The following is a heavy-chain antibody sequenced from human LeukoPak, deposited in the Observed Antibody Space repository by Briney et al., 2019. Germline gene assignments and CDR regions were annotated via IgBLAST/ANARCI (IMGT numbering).Heavy chain of an antibody. V-gene: IGHV4-34*01. CDR2: INHSGST. D-gene: IGHD3-10*01. CDR3: AKHYMGSSYNRGCDC. Sequence: SETLSLTCAVYGGSFSGYYWSWIRQPPGEGLEWIGEINHSGSTNYNPSLKSRVAISVDTSKNQFSLKLSSVTAADTAVYYCAKHYMGSSYNRGCDCWGQGTQVTVSS. J-gene: IGHJ4*02. CDR1: GGSFSGYY.